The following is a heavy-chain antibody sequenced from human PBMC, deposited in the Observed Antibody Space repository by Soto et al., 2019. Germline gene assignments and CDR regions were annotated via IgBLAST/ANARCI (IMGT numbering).Heavy chain of an antibody. CDR2: IYYSGST. J-gene: IGHJ4*02. CDR3: ATGYSYGSEFDY. CDR1: GGSISSSSYY. D-gene: IGHD5-18*01. V-gene: IGHV4-39*01. Sequence: QLQLQESGPGLVKPSETLSLTCTVSGGSISSSSYYWGWIRQPRGKGLEWIGSIYYSGSTYYNPSLKSRVTISVDTSKNQFSLKLSSVTAADTAVYYCATGYSYGSEFDYWGQGTLVTVSS.